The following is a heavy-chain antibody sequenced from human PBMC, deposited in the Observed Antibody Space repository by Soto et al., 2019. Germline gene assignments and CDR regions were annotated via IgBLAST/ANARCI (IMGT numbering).Heavy chain of an antibody. CDR1: GGTFSSYA. CDR3: AGGLEDLPLGYFDY. V-gene: IGHV1-69*01. J-gene: IGHJ4*02. Sequence: QVQLVQSGAEVKKPGSSVKVSCKASGGTFSSYAISWVRQAPGQGLEWMGGIIPIFVTASCAQKFQGRGTITADESTSTAYMELSSLRSEDTAVYYCAGGLEDLPLGYFDYWGQGTLVTVSS. CDR2: IIPIFVTA.